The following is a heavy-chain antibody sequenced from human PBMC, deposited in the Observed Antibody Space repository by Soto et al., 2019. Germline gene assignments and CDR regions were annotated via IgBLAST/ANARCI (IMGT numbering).Heavy chain of an antibody. D-gene: IGHD3-3*01. V-gene: IGHV3-30-3*01. CDR2: ISYDGSSK. Sequence: GGSLRLSCRASGFPFSIYAMHLVRQAPGTGLEWVAVISYDGSSKYYADSVKCRFTISRDNSKNTLYLQMNSLRAEDTAVYYCARDPDFWSSAGYDMDVWGQGTTVTVSS. J-gene: IGHJ6*02. CDR3: ARDPDFWSSAGYDMDV. CDR1: GFPFSIYA.